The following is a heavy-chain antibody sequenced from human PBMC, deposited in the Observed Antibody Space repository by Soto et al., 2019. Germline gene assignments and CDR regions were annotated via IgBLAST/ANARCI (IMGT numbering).Heavy chain of an antibody. D-gene: IGHD1-26*01. J-gene: IGHJ5*02. CDR2: MNPNSGNT. CDR1: GYTFTSYD. Sequence: ASVKVSCKASGYTFTSYDINWVRQATGLGLEWMGWMNPNSGNTGYAQKFQGRVTMTRNTSISTAYMELSSLRSEDTAVYYCARARSQMTHVRIPPTEFDPWGQGTLVTVSS. V-gene: IGHV1-8*01. CDR3: ARARSQMTHVRIPPTEFDP.